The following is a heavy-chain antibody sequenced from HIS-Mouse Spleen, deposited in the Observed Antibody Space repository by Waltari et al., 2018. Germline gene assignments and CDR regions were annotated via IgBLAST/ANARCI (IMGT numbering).Heavy chain of an antibody. CDR2: IYYSGST. CDR1: GASISSGGYY. D-gene: IGHD3-3*01. J-gene: IGHJ5*02. CDR3: ARSPYYDFWSGYSDNWFDP. V-gene: IGHV4-31*03. Sequence: HVQLQQPGPGLVKPSQTLSLTCPVSGASISSGGYYSSCTRPPPGKGLEWCGYIYYSGSTYYNPSLKSRVTISVVTSKNQFSLKLSSVTAADTAVYYCARSPYYDFWSGYSDNWFDPWGQGTLVTVSS.